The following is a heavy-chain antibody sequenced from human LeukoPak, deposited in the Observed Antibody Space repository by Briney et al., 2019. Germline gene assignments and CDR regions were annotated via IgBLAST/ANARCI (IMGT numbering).Heavy chain of an antibody. Sequence: SETLSLTCAVSGGSISSSNWWSWVRQPPGKGLEWIGEIYHSGSTNYNPSLKSRVTISVDKSKNQFSLKLSSVTAADTAVYYCASSYGDYLAFDIWGQGKMVTVSS. CDR1: GGSISSSNW. J-gene: IGHJ3*02. CDR3: ASSYGDYLAFDI. D-gene: IGHD4-17*01. V-gene: IGHV4-4*02. CDR2: IYHSGST.